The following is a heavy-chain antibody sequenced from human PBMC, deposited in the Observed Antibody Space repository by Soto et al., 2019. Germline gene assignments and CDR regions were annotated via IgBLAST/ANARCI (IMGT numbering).Heavy chain of an antibody. CDR2: IIPIFNST. Sequence: QVQLVQSGAKVKTPGSSLKASCKVSGSRFTNYVISWVRQPPGHGLEGWEGIIPIFNSTKYPQNFQGRVTIPADKSTITGTLELSGLGSEDTAVYYWGREGRGNKAGYNGLGSLGYWCQGTLVTVSS. CDR1: GSRFTNYV. J-gene: IGHJ4*02. D-gene: IGHD2-2*02. V-gene: IGHV1-69*06. CDR3: GREGRGNKAGYNGLGSLGY.